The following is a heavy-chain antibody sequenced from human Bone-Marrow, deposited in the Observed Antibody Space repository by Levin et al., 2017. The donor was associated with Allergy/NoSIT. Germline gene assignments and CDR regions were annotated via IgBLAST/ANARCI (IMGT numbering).Heavy chain of an antibody. J-gene: IGHJ4*02. D-gene: IGHD3-22*01. CDR3: ARRGGGYYYLDY. Sequence: PGGSLRLSCAASGFAFSSYGMHWVRQAPGKGLEWVAFISYDGSDEYYADSVKGRFTISRDNSKKTLYLQMSSLRAEDTALYYCARRGGGYYYLDYWGQGTLVTVSS. V-gene: IGHV3-33*05. CDR2: ISYDGSDE. CDR1: GFAFSSYG.